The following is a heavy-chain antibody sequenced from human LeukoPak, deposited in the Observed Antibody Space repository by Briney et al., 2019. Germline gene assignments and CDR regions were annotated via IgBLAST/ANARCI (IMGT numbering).Heavy chain of an antibody. V-gene: IGHV4-59*01. CDR1: GGSISSYY. CDR2: IYYSGST. Sequence: ASETLSLTCTVSGGSISSYYWSWIRQPPGKGLEWIGYIYYSGSTNYNPSLKSRVTISVDTSKNQFSLKLSSVTAADTAVYYCARDATVEMATISLYGMDLWGQGTTVTVSS. D-gene: IGHD5-24*01. CDR3: ARDATVEMATISLYGMDL. J-gene: IGHJ6*02.